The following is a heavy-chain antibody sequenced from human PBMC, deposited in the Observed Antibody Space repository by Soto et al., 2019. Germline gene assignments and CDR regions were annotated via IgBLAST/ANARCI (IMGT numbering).Heavy chain of an antibody. CDR1: GDSISSGGFS. CDR3: ATDGGIAAAGPSFDY. CDR2: IYHSGSS. J-gene: IGHJ4*02. Sequence: SETLSLTCAVSGDSISSGGFSWSWIRQPPGKGLEWIGYIYHSGSSFYNPSLKSRVAISVDGSKNQFSLKVNSVTAADTAVYYCATDGGIAAAGPSFDYWGQGTLVTVSS. V-gene: IGHV4-30-2*01. D-gene: IGHD6-13*01.